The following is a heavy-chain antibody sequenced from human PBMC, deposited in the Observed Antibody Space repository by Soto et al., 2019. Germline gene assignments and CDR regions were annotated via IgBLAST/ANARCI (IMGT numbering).Heavy chain of an antibody. Sequence: PSETLSLTCTVSGGSISSGDYYWSWIRQPPGKGLEWIGYIYYSGSTYYNPSLKSRVTISVDTSKNQFSLKLSSVTAADTAVYYCARFYGSGRPNTARYYYYGMDVWDQGTTVTVSS. CDR1: GGSISSGDYY. CDR3: ARFYGSGRPNTARYYYYGMDV. J-gene: IGHJ6*02. V-gene: IGHV4-30-4*01. CDR2: IYYSGST. D-gene: IGHD3-10*01.